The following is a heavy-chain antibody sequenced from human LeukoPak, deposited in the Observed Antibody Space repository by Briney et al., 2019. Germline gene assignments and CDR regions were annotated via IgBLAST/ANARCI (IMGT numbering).Heavy chain of an antibody. CDR1: GYTFTGYY. Sequence: ASVKVSCKASGYTFTGYYMHWVRQAPGQGLEWMGWINPNSGGTNYAQRFQGRVTMTRDTSISTAYMELSRLRSDDTAVYYCARGSNWNYGWFDPWGQGTLVTVSP. V-gene: IGHV1-2*02. D-gene: IGHD1-7*01. J-gene: IGHJ5*02. CDR2: INPNSGGT. CDR3: ARGSNWNYGWFDP.